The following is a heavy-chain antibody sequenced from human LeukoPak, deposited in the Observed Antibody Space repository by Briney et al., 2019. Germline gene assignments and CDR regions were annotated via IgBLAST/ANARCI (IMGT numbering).Heavy chain of an antibody. D-gene: IGHD2-2*01. CDR2: IIPILGIA. CDR1: GGTFSSYA. CDR3: ATHETYCSSTSCIGEDEYYFDY. J-gene: IGHJ4*02. Sequence: GASVKVSCKASGGTFSSYAISWVRQAPGQGLEWMGRIIPILGIANYAQKFQGRVTITADKSTSTAYMELSSLRSEDTAVYYCATHETYCSSTSCIGEDEYYFDYWGQGTLVTVSS. V-gene: IGHV1-69*04.